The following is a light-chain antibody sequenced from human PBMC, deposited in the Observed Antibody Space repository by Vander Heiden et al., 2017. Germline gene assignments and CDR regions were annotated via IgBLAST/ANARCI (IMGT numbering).Light chain of an antibody. CDR1: QSISSY. J-gene: IGKJ3*01. CDR3: QQSYSKT. Sequence: SSLSASVGDRVTITCRASQSISSYLNWYQQKPGKAPKLLIYAASSLQSGVPSRFSGSGSGTDFTLTISSLQPEDFATYYWQQSYSKTFGHGTKVDIK. V-gene: IGKV1-39*01. CDR2: AAS.